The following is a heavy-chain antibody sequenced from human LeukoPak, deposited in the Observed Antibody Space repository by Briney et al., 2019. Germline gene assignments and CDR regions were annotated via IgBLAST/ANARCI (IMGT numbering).Heavy chain of an antibody. Sequence: AASVTVSCKASGYTFTSYDINWVRQAPGQGLEWMGWMDPNSGNTGYAQKFRGRVTMTRNTSISTAYMELSSLRSEDTAVYYCAKSIAARRGGAFDIWGQGTMVTVSS. D-gene: IGHD6-6*01. CDR3: AKSIAARRGGAFDI. CDR1: GYTFTSYD. CDR2: MDPNSGNT. V-gene: IGHV1-8*01. J-gene: IGHJ3*02.